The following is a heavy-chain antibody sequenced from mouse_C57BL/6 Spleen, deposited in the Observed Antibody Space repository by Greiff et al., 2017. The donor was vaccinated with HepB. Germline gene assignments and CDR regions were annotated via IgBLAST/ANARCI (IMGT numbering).Heavy chain of an antibody. D-gene: IGHD3-2*02. V-gene: IGHV1-81*01. Sequence: QVHVKQSGAELARPGASVKLSCKASGYTFTSYGISWVKQRTGQGLEWIGEIYPRSGNTYYNEKFKGKATLTADKSSSTAYMELRSLTSEDSAVYFCARAQAKVYAMDYWGQGTSVTVSS. J-gene: IGHJ4*01. CDR2: IYPRSGNT. CDR1: GYTFTSYG. CDR3: ARAQAKVYAMDY.